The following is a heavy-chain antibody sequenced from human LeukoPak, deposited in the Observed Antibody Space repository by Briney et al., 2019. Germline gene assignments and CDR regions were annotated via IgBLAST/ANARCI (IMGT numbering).Heavy chain of an antibody. CDR2: ISAYNGNT. CDR3: ARDQSHYYGSGSYEY. D-gene: IGHD3-10*01. Sequence: ASVKVSCKASGYTFTSYGISWVRQAPGQGLEWMGWISAYNGNTNYAQKLQGRVTMTTDTSTSTAYMELRSLRSDDTAVYYCARDQSHYYGSGSYEYWGQGTLVTVSS. V-gene: IGHV1-18*01. CDR1: GYTFTSYG. J-gene: IGHJ4*02.